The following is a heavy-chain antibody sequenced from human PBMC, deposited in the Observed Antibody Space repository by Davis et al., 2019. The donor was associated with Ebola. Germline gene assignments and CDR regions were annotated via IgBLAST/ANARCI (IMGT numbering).Heavy chain of an antibody. Sequence: PSETLSLTCSVSGVSISSGGYYWNWIRQAPGKGLEWIGYIYDNENTYYNPSLESRLTMPIDTSRNHFSLNLTSVTAADTAVYYCARGSVIPAARYFDLWGRGTLVTVSS. V-gene: IGHV4-30-4*01. D-gene: IGHD2-2*01. CDR3: ARGSVIPAARYFDL. CDR2: IYDNENT. CDR1: GVSISSGGYY. J-gene: IGHJ2*01.